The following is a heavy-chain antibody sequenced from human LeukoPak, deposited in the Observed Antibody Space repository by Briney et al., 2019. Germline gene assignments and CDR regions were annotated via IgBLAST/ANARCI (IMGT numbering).Heavy chain of an antibody. J-gene: IGHJ4*02. CDR1: GISFSNYS. CDR2: ISISNTI. Sequence: GGSLRLSCAASGISFSNYSMNWVRQAPGKGLEWVSYISISNTIYYADSVKGRFTISRDNAKNSLYLQMDSLRAEDTAVYYCATAGGHWGQGTLVTVSS. CDR3: ATAGGH. V-gene: IGHV3-48*01. D-gene: IGHD6-19*01.